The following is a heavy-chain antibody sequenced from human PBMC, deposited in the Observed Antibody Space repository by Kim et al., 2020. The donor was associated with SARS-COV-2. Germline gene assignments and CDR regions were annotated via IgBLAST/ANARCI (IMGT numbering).Heavy chain of an antibody. CDR1: GFTFSSYG. CDR2: IWYDGSNK. Sequence: GGSLRLSCAASGFTFSSYGMHWVRQAPGKGLEWVAVIWYDGSNKYYADSVKGRFTISRDNSKNTLYLQMNSLRAEDTAVYYCARESKDTASFDYWGQGTLVTVSS. D-gene: IGHD5-18*01. CDR3: ARESKDTASFDY. J-gene: IGHJ4*02. V-gene: IGHV3-33*01.